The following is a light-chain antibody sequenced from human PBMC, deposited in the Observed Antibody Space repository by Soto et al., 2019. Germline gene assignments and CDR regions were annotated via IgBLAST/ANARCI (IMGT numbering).Light chain of an antibody. J-gene: IGKJ1*01. CDR1: QSVLYSSNNKNF. CDR2: WAS. CDR3: QQHYNTPRT. Sequence: DIVMTQSPDSLAVSLGERATINCKSSQSVLYSSNNKNFLAWYQQKPGQPPKLLIYWASTRESGAPDRFSGSGSGTDFTLTISSLQAEDVAVYYCQQHYNTPRTFGQGTKVEIK. V-gene: IGKV4-1*01.